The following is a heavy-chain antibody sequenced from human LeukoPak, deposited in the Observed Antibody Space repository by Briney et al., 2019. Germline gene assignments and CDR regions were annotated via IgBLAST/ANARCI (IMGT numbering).Heavy chain of an antibody. V-gene: IGHV1-2*02. J-gene: IGHJ4*02. CDR1: GYTFTGYY. Sequence: ASVKVSCKASGYTFTGYYMHWVRQAPGQGLEWMGWINPNSGGTNYAQKFQGRVTMTRDASISTAYMELSRLRSDDTAVYYCAASSGYYYRDDGDYWGQGTLVTVSS. D-gene: IGHD3-22*01. CDR3: AASSGYYYRDDGDY. CDR2: INPNSGGT.